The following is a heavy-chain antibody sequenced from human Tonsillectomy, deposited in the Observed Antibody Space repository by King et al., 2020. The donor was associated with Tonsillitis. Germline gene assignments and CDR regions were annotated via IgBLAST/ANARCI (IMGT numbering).Heavy chain of an antibody. D-gene: IGHD3-16*01. Sequence: DVQLVESGGGLVQPGKSLRLSCAASGFTFSTYWMSWVRQAPGKGLEWVANIKQDGSEKYYVDSVKGRFTISRDNAKNSLYLQMNSLRAEDTAVYYCARDLGTTPRFVVLGPHDYWGQGTLVTVSS. V-gene: IGHV3-7*03. CDR2: IKQDGSEK. J-gene: IGHJ4*02. CDR3: ARDLGTTPRFVVLGPHDY. CDR1: GFTFSTYW.